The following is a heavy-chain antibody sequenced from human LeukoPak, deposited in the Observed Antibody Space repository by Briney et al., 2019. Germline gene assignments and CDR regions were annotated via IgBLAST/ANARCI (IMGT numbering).Heavy chain of an antibody. Sequence: GGSLRLSCAASGFTFSNAWMTWIRQAPGKGLEWVGRIISKTDGGTTEYAAPVKGRFTISRDNSKNTLYLQMNSLRAEDTAVYYCARDFKGYGDYVQDYWGQGTLVTVSS. CDR3: ARDFKGYGDYVQDY. CDR2: IISKTDGGTT. J-gene: IGHJ4*02. CDR1: GFTFSNAW. V-gene: IGHV3-15*01. D-gene: IGHD4-17*01.